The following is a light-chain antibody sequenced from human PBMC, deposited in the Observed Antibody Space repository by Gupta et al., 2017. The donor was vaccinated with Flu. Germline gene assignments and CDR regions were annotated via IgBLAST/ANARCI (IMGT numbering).Light chain of an antibody. J-gene: IGKJ1*01. V-gene: IGKV4-1*01. CDR2: WAS. CDR3: QQYDYNLKT. Sequence: DIVMTQSPDSLAVSLGERATINCKSSQSILYSSNNKNYLAWYQQKPGQPPKLLIYWASTRESGVPDRFSGSGSGTDFTLTISSLQAEDVAIYYCQQYDYNLKTFGQGTKVEIK. CDR1: QSILYSSNNKNY.